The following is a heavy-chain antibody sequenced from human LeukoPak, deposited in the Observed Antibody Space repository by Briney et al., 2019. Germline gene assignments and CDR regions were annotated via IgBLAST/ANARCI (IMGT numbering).Heavy chain of an antibody. D-gene: IGHD6-6*01. J-gene: IGHJ5*02. CDR2: INSDGSI. CDR3: ARDQGAAGRPFWFEP. Sequence: SETLSLTCTVSGVSISSLYWNWIRQPAGKRLEWIGRINSDGSINYNVSLKSRVSMSVDTSKNQFSLRLSSVTAADTAVYSCARDQGAAGRPFWFEPWGQGALVTVSS. V-gene: IGHV4-4*07. CDR1: GVSISSLY.